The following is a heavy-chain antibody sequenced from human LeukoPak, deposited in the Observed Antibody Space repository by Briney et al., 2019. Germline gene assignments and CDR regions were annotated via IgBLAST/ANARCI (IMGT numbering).Heavy chain of an antibody. Sequence: ASVKVSCKASGYTFTGYYMHWVRQAPGQGLEWMGWINPNSGGTNYAQKFQGRVTMTRDTSISTAYMELSRLRSDDTAVYYCARELWIQLWLLGYWGQGTLVTVSS. CDR2: INPNSGGT. CDR3: ARELWIQLWLLGY. V-gene: IGHV1-2*02. D-gene: IGHD5-18*01. J-gene: IGHJ4*02. CDR1: GYTFTGYY.